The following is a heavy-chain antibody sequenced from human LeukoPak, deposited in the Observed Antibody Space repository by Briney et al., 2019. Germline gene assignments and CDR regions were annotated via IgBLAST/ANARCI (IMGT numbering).Heavy chain of an antibody. V-gene: IGHV3-11*04. Sequence: GGSLRLSCAASGFTFSDYYMSWIRQAPGKGLEWVSYISSSGSTIYYADSVKGRFTISRDNAKNSLYLQMNSLRAEDTAVYYCAKEGDYGDYAQFDYWGQGTLVTVSS. CDR3: AKEGDYGDYAQFDY. D-gene: IGHD4-17*01. J-gene: IGHJ4*02. CDR1: GFTFSDYY. CDR2: ISSSGSTI.